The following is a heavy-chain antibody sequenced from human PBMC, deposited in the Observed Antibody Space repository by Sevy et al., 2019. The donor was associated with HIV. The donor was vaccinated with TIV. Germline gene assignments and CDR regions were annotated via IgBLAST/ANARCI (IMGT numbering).Heavy chain of an antibody. CDR2: IYNNIGST. CDR1: DDSINSYY. CDR3: ARGAVVIGTAATPVLDF. J-gene: IGHJ4*02. V-gene: IGHV4-59*08. D-gene: IGHD2-2*01. Sequence: SETLYLTCSVSDDSINSYYWSWIRHPPGKGLEWIGYIYNNIGSTSYNPSLTSRVTISVDTSKNHFSLKLTSVTAADTAIYYCARGAVVIGTAATPVLDFWGLGSLVTVSS.